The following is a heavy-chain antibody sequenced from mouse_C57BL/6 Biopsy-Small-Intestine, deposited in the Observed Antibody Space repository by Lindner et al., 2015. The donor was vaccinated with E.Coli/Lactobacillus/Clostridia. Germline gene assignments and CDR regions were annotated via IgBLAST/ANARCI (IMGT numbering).Heavy chain of an antibody. V-gene: IGHV1-64*01. CDR3: ARVGRYSSSSFNDL. CDR1: GYIFTNYG. J-gene: IGHJ4*01. D-gene: IGHD6-2*01. Sequence: SVKVSCKASGYIFTNYGITWVRQVPGQGPEWMGWISGYNGNTNYEQSLQGRVTMTTDTSTSTAYMELRSLRSDDTAVYYCARVGRYSSSSFNDLWGQGTLVTVSS. CDR2: ISGYNGNT.